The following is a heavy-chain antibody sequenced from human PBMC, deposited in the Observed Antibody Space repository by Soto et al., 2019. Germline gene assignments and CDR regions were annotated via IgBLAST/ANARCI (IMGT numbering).Heavy chain of an antibody. CDR2: IWYDGSNK. CDR3: ARDVEYSSSFYFQH. J-gene: IGHJ1*01. Sequence: QVQLVESGGGVVQPGRSLRLSCAASGFTFSSYGMHWVRQAPGKGLEWVAVIWYDGSNKYYADSVKGRFTISRDNSKNTLYLQMNSLRAEDTAVYYCARDVEYSSSFYFQHWGQGTLVTVSS. V-gene: IGHV3-33*01. CDR1: GFTFSSYG. D-gene: IGHD6-6*01.